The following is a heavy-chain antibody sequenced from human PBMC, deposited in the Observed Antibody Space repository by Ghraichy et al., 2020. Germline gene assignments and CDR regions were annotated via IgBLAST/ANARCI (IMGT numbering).Heavy chain of an antibody. V-gene: IGHV3-21*01. CDR1: GFTFSSYS. D-gene: IGHD2-2*01. CDR3: ARRYCSTSSTCSKDFDF. Sequence: GGYLRLSCAASGFTFSSYSMNWVRQAPGKGLEWVSSISPTSAYIHYADSVKGRFTISRDNAENSLYLQMNSLRAEDTAVYYCARRYCSTSSTCSKDFDFWGQGTLVTVSS. CDR2: ISPTSAYI. J-gene: IGHJ4*02.